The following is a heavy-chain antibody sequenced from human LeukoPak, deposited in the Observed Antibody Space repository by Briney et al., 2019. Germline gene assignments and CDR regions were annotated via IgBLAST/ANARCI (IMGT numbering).Heavy chain of an antibody. J-gene: IGHJ4*02. CDR3: ARAFDGSWYREWYFDY. CDR1: GGSFSGYY. D-gene: IGHD6-13*01. CDR2: INHSGST. Sequence: SETLSLTCAVYGGSFSGYYWSWIRQPPGKGLEWIGEINHSGSTNYNPSLKSRVTISVDTSKNQFSLKLSSVTAADTAVYYCARAFDGSWYREWYFDYWGQGTLVTVSS. V-gene: IGHV4-34*01.